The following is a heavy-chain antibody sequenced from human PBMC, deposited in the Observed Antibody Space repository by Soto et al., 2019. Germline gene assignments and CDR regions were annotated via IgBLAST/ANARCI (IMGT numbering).Heavy chain of an antibody. CDR2: IKSKTDGGTT. Sequence: EVQLVEAGGGLVKPGGSLRLSCAASGFTFSNAWMNWVRQAPGKGLEWVGRIKSKTDGGTTDYAAPVKGRFTISRNDSKTTLYLQMNSLKTEDTAVYYSTTDITIFSGMDVWGQGTTVTVSS. J-gene: IGHJ6*02. CDR3: TTDITIFSGMDV. V-gene: IGHV3-15*07. D-gene: IGHD3-9*01. CDR1: GFTFSNAW.